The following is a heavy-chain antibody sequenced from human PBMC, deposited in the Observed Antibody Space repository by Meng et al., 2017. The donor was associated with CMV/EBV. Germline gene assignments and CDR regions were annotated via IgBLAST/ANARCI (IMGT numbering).Heavy chain of an antibody. CDR3: ARDLLYGEGWFDP. V-gene: IGHV3-11*01. Sequence: ACGVTCSDYYKTGIRQARGKGLERVSYISRSGGTIGYADYVKGRFTISRDNAKSSLNLQMSSLRAEDTAMYYCARDLLYGEGWFDPWGQGTLVTVSS. CDR2: ISRSGGTI. J-gene: IGHJ5*02. D-gene: IGHD4-17*01. CDR1: GVTCSDYY.